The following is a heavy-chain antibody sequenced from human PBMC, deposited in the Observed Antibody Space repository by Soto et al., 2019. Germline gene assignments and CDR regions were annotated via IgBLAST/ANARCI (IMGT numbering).Heavy chain of an antibody. CDR2: IKSKTDGGTT. D-gene: IGHD3-22*01. Sequence: SLRLSCAASGFTFSNAWMSWVRQAPGKGLEWVGRIKSKTDGGTTDYAAPVKGRFTISRDDSKNTLYLQMNSLKTEDTAVYYCTTGSGDSSGTYYYYYGMDVWGQGTTVTVSS. CDR1: GFTFSNAW. V-gene: IGHV3-15*01. J-gene: IGHJ6*02. CDR3: TTGSGDSSGTYYYYYGMDV.